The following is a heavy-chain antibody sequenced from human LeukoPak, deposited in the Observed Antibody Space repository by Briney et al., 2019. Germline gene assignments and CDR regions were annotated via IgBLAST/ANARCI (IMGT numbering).Heavy chain of an antibody. V-gene: IGHV1-2*02. CDR1: GYTFTGYY. D-gene: IGHD6-6*01. CDR2: INPNSGGT. CDR3: ARDPPSSIAGRPIFDY. Sequence: ASVKVSCKASGYTFTGYYMHWVRQAPGQGLEWMGWINPNSGGTNYAQKFQGRVTMTWDTSISTAYMELSRLRSDDTAVYYCARDPPSSIAGRPIFDYWGQGTLVTVSS. J-gene: IGHJ4*02.